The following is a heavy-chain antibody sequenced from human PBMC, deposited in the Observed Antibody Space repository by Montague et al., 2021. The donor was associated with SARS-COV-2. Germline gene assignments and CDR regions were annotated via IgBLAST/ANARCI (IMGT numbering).Heavy chain of an antibody. V-gene: IGHV4-59*03. CDR1: GGSIRSYY. Sequence: SETLSLTRTVSGGSIRSYYRSWIRQTPGKGLEWIGYIYYDGSTNXNPSLKSRVTMSVDSSKNQFSLRSSSVTAADTAVYYCARYGSYFEHWGQGTLVTVSS. J-gene: IGHJ4*02. CDR2: IYYDGST. CDR3: ARYGSYFEH. D-gene: IGHD1-26*01.